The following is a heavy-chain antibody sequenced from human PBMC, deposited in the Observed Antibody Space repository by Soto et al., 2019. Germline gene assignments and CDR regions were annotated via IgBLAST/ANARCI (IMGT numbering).Heavy chain of an antibody. D-gene: IGHD3-22*01. Sequence: ASVKVSCKASGFTFTSSAVQWVRQARGQRLAWIGWIVVGSGNTNYAQKFQERVTITRDMSTSTAYMELSSLRSEDTAVYYCAADPYYYDSSGSTISFDYWGQGTLVTVSS. J-gene: IGHJ4*02. CDR3: AADPYYYDSSGSTISFDY. V-gene: IGHV1-58*01. CDR1: GFTFTSSA. CDR2: IVVGSGNT.